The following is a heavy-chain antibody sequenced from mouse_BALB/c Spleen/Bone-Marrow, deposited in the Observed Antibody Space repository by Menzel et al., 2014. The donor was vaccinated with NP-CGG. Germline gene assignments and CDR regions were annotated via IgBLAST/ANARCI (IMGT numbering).Heavy chain of an antibody. V-gene: IGHV14-4*02. CDR3: NRYDWYFDV. Sequence: VQLKDSGAELVRSGASVKLSCTASGFNIKDYYMHWVKQRPEQGLEWIGWIDPENGDTEYAPKFQGKAAMTADTSSSTAYLQLSSLTSEDTAVYYCNRYDWYFDVWGAGTTVTVSS. D-gene: IGHD2-14*01. CDR2: IDPENGDT. CDR1: GFNIKDYY. J-gene: IGHJ1*01.